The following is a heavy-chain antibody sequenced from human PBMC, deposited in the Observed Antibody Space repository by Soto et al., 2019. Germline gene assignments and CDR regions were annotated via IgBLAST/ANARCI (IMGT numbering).Heavy chain of an antibody. CDR3: ASLDGTLVRGVRSSPYEMDV. Sequence: QVLLVQSGPEVKKPGSSVKVSCKASGGTFNNYAINWVRQAPGKGLEWMGGIIPTFGTGNHAQKFQGRVTISWDEPKTTAYMELNSLRSEDTGIYYFASLDGTLVRGVRSSPYEMDVWGQGTTVIVSS. V-gene: IGHV1-69*01. D-gene: IGHD3-10*01. CDR1: GGTFNNYA. CDR2: IIPTFGTG. J-gene: IGHJ6*02.